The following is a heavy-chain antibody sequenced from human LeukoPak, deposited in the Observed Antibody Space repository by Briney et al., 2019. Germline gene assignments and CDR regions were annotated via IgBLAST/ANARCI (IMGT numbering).Heavy chain of an antibody. D-gene: IGHD2-21*01. Sequence: PGGSLRLSCAASGFTFGNYAMNWVRQAPGKGLEWVSSLSSSGGNPNYADSVKGRFTISRDNSKNTLYLQMNSLRAEDTAVYYCAKDSIDVIAVYYFDYWGQGTLVTVSS. CDR3: AKDSIDVIAVYYFDY. V-gene: IGHV3-23*01. J-gene: IGHJ4*02. CDR2: LSSSGGNP. CDR1: GFTFGNYA.